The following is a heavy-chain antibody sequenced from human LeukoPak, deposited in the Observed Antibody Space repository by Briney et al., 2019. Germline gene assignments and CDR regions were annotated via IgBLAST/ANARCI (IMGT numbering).Heavy chain of an antibody. CDR1: EFAFSFYW. D-gene: IGHD3-16*01. V-gene: IGHV3-7*05. CDR2: IKQDGGEK. CDR3: ARWGGGFDY. Sequence: GGSLRLSCAASEFAFSFYWMSGVRQAPGKGLEWVANIKQDGGEKYYVDSVEGRFTISRDNAKDSLYLQMNSLKAEDTAGYYCARWGGGFDYWGQGTLVTVSS. J-gene: IGHJ4*02.